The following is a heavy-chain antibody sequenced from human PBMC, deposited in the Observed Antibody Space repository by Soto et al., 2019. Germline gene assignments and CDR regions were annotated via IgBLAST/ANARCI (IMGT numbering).Heavy chain of an antibody. D-gene: IGHD1-26*01. CDR1: GFTFSSYW. Sequence: EVQLVASGGGLVQPGGSLRLSCAASGFTFSSYWMSWVGPATGNGLHWVANRKQDGSEKYYVYSVKGRFTLSRDNAKNSLYLQMNSLSAEDTGVYYCARDRYIDAFDIWGQVTMVTVSS. J-gene: IGHJ3*02. CDR3: ARDRYIDAFDI. CDR2: RKQDGSEK. V-gene: IGHV3-7*03.